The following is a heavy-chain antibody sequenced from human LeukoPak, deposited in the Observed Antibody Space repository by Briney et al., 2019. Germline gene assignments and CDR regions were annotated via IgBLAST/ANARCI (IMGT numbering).Heavy chain of an antibody. D-gene: IGHD2-2*01. CDR1: GYTFTSYA. CDR2: INTNSGNP. Sequence: ASVKVSCKASGYTFTSYAMNWVRQAPGQGLEWMGWINTNSGNPTYAQGFTGRFVFSLDTSVSTAYLQISSLKAEDTAVYYCARLPVGYCSSTSCYDYWGQGTLVTVSS. J-gene: IGHJ4*02. V-gene: IGHV7-4-1*02. CDR3: ARLPVGYCSSTSCYDY.